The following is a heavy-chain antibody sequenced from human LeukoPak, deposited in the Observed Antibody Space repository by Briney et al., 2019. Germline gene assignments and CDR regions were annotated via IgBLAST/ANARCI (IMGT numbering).Heavy chain of an antibody. D-gene: IGHD3-22*01. Sequence: ASVKVSCKASGYTFTSYGISWVPQAPGQALEWMGWISAYNGNTNYAQKLQGRVTMTTDTSTSTAYMELRSLRSDDTAVYYCARVGGDSSGYSWVGAGGFDYWGQGTLVTVSS. CDR1: GYTFTSYG. J-gene: IGHJ4*02. V-gene: IGHV1-18*01. CDR3: ARVGGDSSGYSWVGAGGFDY. CDR2: ISAYNGNT.